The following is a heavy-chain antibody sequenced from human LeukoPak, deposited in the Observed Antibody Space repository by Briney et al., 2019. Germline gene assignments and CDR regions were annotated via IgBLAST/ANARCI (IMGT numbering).Heavy chain of an antibody. CDR1: GCTFSSYA. V-gene: IGHV3-30-3*01. CDR3: ARATYYYDSSGYYYTYYFDY. Sequence: GRSLRLSCADSGCTFSSYAMHWVRQAPGKGLEWVAVISYDGSNKYYADSVKGRFTISRDNSKNTLYLQMNSLRAEDTAVYYCARATYYYDSSGYYYTYYFDYWGQGTLVTVSS. D-gene: IGHD3-22*01. J-gene: IGHJ4*02. CDR2: ISYDGSNK.